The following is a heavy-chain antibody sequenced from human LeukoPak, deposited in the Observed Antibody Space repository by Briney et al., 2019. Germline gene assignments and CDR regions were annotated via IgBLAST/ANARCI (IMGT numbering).Heavy chain of an antibody. V-gene: IGHV3-30-3*01. Sequence: PGRSLRLSCAASGFTFSSYAMHWVRQAPGKGLEWVAVISYDGSNKYYADSVKGRFTISRDNSKNTLYLQMNSLRAEDTAVYYCARGGVPYYYYGMDVWGQGTTVTVSS. J-gene: IGHJ6*02. CDR2: ISYDGSNK. CDR1: GFTFSSYA. CDR3: ARGGVPYYYYGMDV.